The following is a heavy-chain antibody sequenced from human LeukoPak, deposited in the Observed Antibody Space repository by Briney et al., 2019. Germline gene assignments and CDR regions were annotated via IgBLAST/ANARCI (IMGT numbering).Heavy chain of an antibody. CDR3: ARGSVRVVRGVIIRGVFGY. CDR2: MNPNSGNT. CDR1: GYTFTIYG. Sequence: ASVKVSCKASGYTFTIYGISWVRQAPGQGLEWMGWMNPNSGNTGYAQKFQGRVTMTRNTSISTAYMELSSLRSEDTAVYYCARGSVRVVRGVIIRGVFGYWGQGTLVTVSS. J-gene: IGHJ4*02. D-gene: IGHD3-10*01. V-gene: IGHV1-8*02.